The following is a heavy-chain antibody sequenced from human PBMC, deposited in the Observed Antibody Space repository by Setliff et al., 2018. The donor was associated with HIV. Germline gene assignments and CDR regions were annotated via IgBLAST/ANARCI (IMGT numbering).Heavy chain of an antibody. V-gene: IGHV1-46*01. CDR1: GYTFTRYY. J-gene: IGHJ4*02. CDR2: INPAGGST. D-gene: IGHD5-18*01. Sequence: ASVKVSCKASGYTFTRYYMQWVRQAPGQGLEWMGIINPAGGSTTYAQKFQGRVTMTRDTSTSTVYMELSSLTSEDSAVYYCAAGYTSSSGYWGQGTQVTVSS. CDR3: AAGYTSSSGY.